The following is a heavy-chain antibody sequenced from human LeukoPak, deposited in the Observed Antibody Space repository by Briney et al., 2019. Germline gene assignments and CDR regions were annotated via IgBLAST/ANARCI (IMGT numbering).Heavy chain of an antibody. Sequence: GGSLRLSCATSGFSLSGHWMNWVRQPPGKGLEWVANIKADGGEKYYVDSVKGRFTISRDDAKRTVDLQMDNMGAEDTAIYYCAYRNNFEYWGQGALVTVSS. D-gene: IGHD1-26*01. CDR1: GFSLSGHW. CDR3: AYRNNFEY. J-gene: IGHJ4*02. V-gene: IGHV3-7*05. CDR2: IKADGGEK.